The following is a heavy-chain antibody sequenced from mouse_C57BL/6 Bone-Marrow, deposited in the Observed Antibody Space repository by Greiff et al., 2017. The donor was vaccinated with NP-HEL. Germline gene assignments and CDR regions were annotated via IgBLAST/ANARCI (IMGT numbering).Heavy chain of an antibody. CDR1: GYTFTSYW. V-gene: IGHV1-59*01. Sequence: QVQLQQPGAELVRPGTSVKLSCKASGYTFTSYWMHWVKQRPGQGLEWIGVIDPSDSYTNYNQKFKGKATLTVDTSSSTAYMQLSSLTSEDSAVYYCAREGYLTGYAMDYRGQGTSVTVSS. CDR2: IDPSDSYT. CDR3: AREGYLTGYAMDY. D-gene: IGHD4-1*01. J-gene: IGHJ4*01.